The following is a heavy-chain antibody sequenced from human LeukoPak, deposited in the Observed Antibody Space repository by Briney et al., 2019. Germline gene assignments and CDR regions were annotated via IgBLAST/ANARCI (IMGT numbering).Heavy chain of an antibody. V-gene: IGHV4-39*07. CDR2: LYYSGSA. D-gene: IGHD4-17*01. CDR1: GGSISSSRYY. J-gene: IGHJ4*02. CDR3: ARVDYGDYSKDFDY. Sequence: KASETLSLTCTVSGGSISSSRYYWAWIRQSPGKGLEWIGSLYYSGSAYYNPSLKSRVTMSVDTSKNQFSLKVNSMTAADTAVYYCARVDYGDYSKDFDYWGQGTLVTVSS.